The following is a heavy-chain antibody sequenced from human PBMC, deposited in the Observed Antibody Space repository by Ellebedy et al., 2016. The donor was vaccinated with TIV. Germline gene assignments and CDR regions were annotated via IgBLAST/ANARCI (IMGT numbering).Heavy chain of an antibody. Sequence: PGGSLRLSCAASGFTFRSYAMSWVRQAPGKGLEWVSTISSTGSRTYYADSVEGRLIISRDNSKKTLYLQMNSLRAEDTAVYYCAKDKVFGDSRWEIDVWGQGTTVTVSS. CDR1: GFTFRSYA. CDR3: AKDKVFGDSRWEIDV. D-gene: IGHD4-17*01. V-gene: IGHV3-23*01. CDR2: ISSTGSRT. J-gene: IGHJ6*02.